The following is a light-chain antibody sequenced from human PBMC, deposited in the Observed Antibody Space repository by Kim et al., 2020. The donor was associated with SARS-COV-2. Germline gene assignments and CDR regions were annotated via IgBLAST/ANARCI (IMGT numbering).Light chain of an antibody. Sequence: GQPVTISCTGTSSDVGNYDRVSWYQQPPGTAPKLMIYEVTNRPSGVPDRFSGSKSGNTASLTISGLQAEDEADYYCTSHTSSNTWVFGGGTKVTVL. CDR1: SSDVGNYDR. V-gene: IGLV2-18*02. J-gene: IGLJ3*02. CDR2: EVT. CDR3: TSHTSSNTWV.